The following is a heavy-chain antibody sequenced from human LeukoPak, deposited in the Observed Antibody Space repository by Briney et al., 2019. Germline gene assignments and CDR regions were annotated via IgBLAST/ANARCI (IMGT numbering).Heavy chain of an antibody. D-gene: IGHD2-2*02. V-gene: IGHV4-61*02. J-gene: IGHJ4*02. Sequence: PSETLSLTCTVSGGSISSGSYYWSWIRQPAGKGLEWIGRIYTSGSTNYNPSLKSRVTISVDTSKNQFSLKLRSVTAADTAVYYCARDIPGVVPWAPFDYWGQGTLVTVSS. CDR1: GGSISSGSYY. CDR3: ARDIPGVVPWAPFDY. CDR2: IYTSGST.